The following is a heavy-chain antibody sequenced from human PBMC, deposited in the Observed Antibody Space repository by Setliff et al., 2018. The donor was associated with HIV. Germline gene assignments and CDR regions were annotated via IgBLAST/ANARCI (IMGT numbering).Heavy chain of an antibody. J-gene: IGHJ4*02. V-gene: IGHV3-7*01. Sequence: GGSLRLSCAASGFTFSIYWMSWVRQAPGKGLEWVASVNPDGSEASSVGSMKGRFTVSRDNAKNSLSLQMSSLRVEDTAIYYCADPPSGFWGQGTLVTVSS. CDR1: GFTFSIYW. D-gene: IGHD3-10*01. CDR3: ADPPSGF. CDR2: VNPDGSEA.